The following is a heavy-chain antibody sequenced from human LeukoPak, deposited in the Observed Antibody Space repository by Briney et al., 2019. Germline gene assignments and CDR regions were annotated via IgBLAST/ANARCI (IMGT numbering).Heavy chain of an antibody. V-gene: IGHV1-2*02. CDR2: INPNCGGT. D-gene: IGHD6-19*01. CDR3: ARGVPPSYSSAWYVNY. J-gene: IGHJ4*02. Sequence: ASVKVSCKASGYTFSGYYMHWVRQAPGQGLGWMGWINPNCGGTNYAQKFQGRVTMTRDTSISTAYMELSRLGSDDTAVYYCARGVPPSYSSAWYVNYWGQGALVTVSS. CDR1: GYTFSGYY.